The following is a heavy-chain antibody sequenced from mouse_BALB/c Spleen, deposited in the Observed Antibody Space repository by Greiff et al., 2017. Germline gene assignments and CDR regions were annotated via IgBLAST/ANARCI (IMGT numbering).Heavy chain of an antibody. D-gene: IGHD2-4*01. CDR1: GFTFSSYA. V-gene: IGHV5-9-4*01. CDR3: ARDSDYDVAY. Sequence: EVQLVESGGGLVKPGGSLKLSCAASGFTFSSYAMSWVRQSPEKRLEWVAEISSGGSYTYYPDTVTGRFTISRDNAKNTLYLEMSSLRSEDTAMYYCARDSDYDVAYWGQGTLVTVSA. J-gene: IGHJ3*01. CDR2: ISSGGSYT.